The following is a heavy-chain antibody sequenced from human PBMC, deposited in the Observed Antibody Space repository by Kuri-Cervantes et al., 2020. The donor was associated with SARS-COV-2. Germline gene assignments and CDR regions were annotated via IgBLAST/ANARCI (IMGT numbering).Heavy chain of an antibody. CDR3: ARVSGSGSNWAWYFDL. CDR2: IYNSGST. Sequence: SETLSLTCTVSGGSISSYYRSWIRQPPGKGLEWIGYIYNSGSTNYNPSLKSRVTISVDTSKNQFSLKLSSVTAADTAVYHCARVSGSGSNWAWYFDLWGRGTLVTVSS. V-gene: IGHV4-59*01. CDR1: GGSISSYY. D-gene: IGHD1-26*01. J-gene: IGHJ2*01.